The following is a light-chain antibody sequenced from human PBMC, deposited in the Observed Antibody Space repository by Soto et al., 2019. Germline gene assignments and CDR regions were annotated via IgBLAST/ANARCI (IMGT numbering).Light chain of an antibody. CDR2: KDT. V-gene: IGLV3-27*01. CDR1: VLAKKY. CDR3: YSVADNIGI. Sequence: SYELTQPSSVSVSPGQTARITCSGDVLAKKYARWFQQKPGQAPLLMIYKDTERPSGIPERFSGSNSGTTVTLTISGAQVEDEADYYCYSVADNIGIFGGGTKLTVL. J-gene: IGLJ2*01.